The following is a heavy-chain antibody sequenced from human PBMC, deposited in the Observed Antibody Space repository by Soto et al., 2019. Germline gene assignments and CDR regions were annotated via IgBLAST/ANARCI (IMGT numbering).Heavy chain of an antibody. CDR3: AKGSYGDYIDS. Sequence: QVQLVESGRGVVQPGRSLRLSCAASGFAFSNYPLHWVRQAPGKGLEWVAVVSDDGGNKYYTDSVKGRFTISRDNSKNTMYLQVNSVRVEDTAVYYCAKGSYGDYIDSWGQGILVTVSS. D-gene: IGHD4-17*01. CDR2: VSDDGGNK. V-gene: IGHV3-30*14. CDR1: GFAFSNYP. J-gene: IGHJ4*02.